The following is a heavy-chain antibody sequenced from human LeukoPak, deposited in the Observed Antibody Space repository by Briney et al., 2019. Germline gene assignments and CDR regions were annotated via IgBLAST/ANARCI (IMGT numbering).Heavy chain of an antibody. V-gene: IGHV3-21*01. CDR2: ISSSNSYI. D-gene: IGHD4-17*01. CDR1: GFTFSSYS. CDR3: ARVTTVPSYYYGMDV. J-gene: IGHJ6*02. Sequence: PGGSLRLSCAASGFTFSSYSMNWVRQAPGKGLEWVSFISSSNSYIYYADSVKGRFTISRDNAKNSLYLQMNSLRAEDTAVYYCARVTTVPSYYYGMDVWGQGTTVTASS.